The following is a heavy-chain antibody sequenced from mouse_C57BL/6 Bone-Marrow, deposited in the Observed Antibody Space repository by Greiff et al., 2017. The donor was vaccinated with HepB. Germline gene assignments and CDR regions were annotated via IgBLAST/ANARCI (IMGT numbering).Heavy chain of an antibody. D-gene: IGHD2-4*01. CDR2: ISDGGSYT. CDR3: ARDYDYDDAMDY. Sequence: EVQLVESGGGLVKPGGSLKLSCAASGFTFSSYAMSWVRQTPEKRLEWVATISDGGSYTYYPDNVKGRFTISRDNAKNNLYLQMSHLKSEDTAMYYCARDYDYDDAMDYWGKGTSVTVSS. J-gene: IGHJ4*01. V-gene: IGHV5-4*01. CDR1: GFTFSSYA.